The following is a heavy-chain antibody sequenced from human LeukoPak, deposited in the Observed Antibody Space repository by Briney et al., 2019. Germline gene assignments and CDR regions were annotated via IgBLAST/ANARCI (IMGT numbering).Heavy chain of an antibody. CDR1: GGSISSSSYY. V-gene: IGHV4-39*07. CDR3: AKVQKTGTGRGYSDY. J-gene: IGHJ4*02. D-gene: IGHD3-10*01. Sequence: SETLSLTCTVSGGSISSSSYYWGWIRQPPGKGLEWIGNIDYSGSTFQYPSLKSRVTISTDTSKNQFSLELSPVTAADSAVYYCAKVQKTGTGRGYSDYWGQGTLVTVSS. CDR2: IDYSGST.